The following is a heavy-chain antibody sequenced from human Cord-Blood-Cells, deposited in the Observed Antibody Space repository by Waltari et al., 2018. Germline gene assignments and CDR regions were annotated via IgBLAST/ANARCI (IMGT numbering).Heavy chain of an antibody. CDR3: ARGLIESGDVFDY. D-gene: IGHD2-8*01. Sequence: QVQLVQSGAEVKKPGASVKVSCKASGYTFPNSYMHRVRTAPGQGLEWMGIINPSGGSTSYAQKFQGRVTMTRDTSTSTVYMELSSLRSEDTAVYYCARGLIESGDVFDYWGQGTLVTVSS. CDR2: INPSGGST. CDR1: GYTFPNSY. V-gene: IGHV1-46*01. J-gene: IGHJ4*02.